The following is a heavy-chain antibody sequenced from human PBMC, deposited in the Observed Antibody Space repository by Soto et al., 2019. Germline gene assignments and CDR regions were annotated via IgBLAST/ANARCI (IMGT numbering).Heavy chain of an antibody. CDR3: ARPRDLGFGN. CDR1: GGSISSTSYV. J-gene: IGHJ4*02. V-gene: IGHV4-39*01. CDR2: IYHNGDL. Sequence: QLQLRESGPGLVKPSETLSLTCAVSGGSISSTSYVWGWIRQSPGKGLEWIGSIYHNGDLYYNPSLKGRVTISIDTSKSQFSLKVNSVTAADTAMYYCARPRDLGFGNWGQGTLVTVSS.